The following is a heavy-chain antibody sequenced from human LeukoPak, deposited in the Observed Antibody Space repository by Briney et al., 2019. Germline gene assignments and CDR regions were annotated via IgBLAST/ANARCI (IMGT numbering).Heavy chain of an antibody. CDR2: INPNSGGT. J-gene: IGHJ5*02. CDR1: GYTFTGYY. Sequence: EPSVQVSCKASGYTFTGYYMHWVRQAPGQGLEWMGWINPNSGGTNYGQKFQGWVTMTSDTSISTAYMELRRLRSDDTAVYYCARGRYSYGYGRGNWFDPWGQGTLVTVSS. D-gene: IGHD5-18*01. V-gene: IGHV1-2*04. CDR3: ARGRYSYGYGRGNWFDP.